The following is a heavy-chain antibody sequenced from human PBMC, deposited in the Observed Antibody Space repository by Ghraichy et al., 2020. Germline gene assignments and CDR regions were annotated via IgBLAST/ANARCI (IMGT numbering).Heavy chain of an antibody. CDR3: VRKRRGSEAFDY. V-gene: IGHV4-31*03. CDR2: LSSSGGP. CDR1: GGSINSGDYY. Sequence: TLSLPCTVSGGSINSGDYYWSWIRQHPGEGLEWIGFLSSSGGPYYSPSLKSRVTISLDTSNNQFSLKLSSVNAADTAIYYCVRKRRGSEAFDYWGQGTLVTVSS. J-gene: IGHJ4*02. D-gene: IGHD3-10*01.